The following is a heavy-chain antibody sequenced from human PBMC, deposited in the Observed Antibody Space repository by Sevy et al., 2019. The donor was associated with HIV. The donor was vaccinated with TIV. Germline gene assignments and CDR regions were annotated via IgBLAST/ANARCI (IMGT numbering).Heavy chain of an antibody. CDR2: VYHTGNT. D-gene: IGHD2-8*02. CDR1: GDSISNNNW. J-gene: IGHJ4*02. V-gene: IGHV4-4*02. Sequence: SETLSLTCAVSGDSISNNNWWSWVRQPPGKGLEWIGEVYHTGNTNYNPSLKSRVTISLDKSRNQFSPNLSSVTAADTAVYYCARDPGSCSGGVCSYYFDFWGQGTLVTVSS. CDR3: ARDPGSCSGGVCSYYFDF.